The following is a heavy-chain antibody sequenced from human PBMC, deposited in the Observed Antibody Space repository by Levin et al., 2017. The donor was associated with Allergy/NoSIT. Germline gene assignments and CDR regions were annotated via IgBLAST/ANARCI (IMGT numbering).Heavy chain of an antibody. CDR2: ISTGSTYI. CDR3: ARSQRGPGDSWYGESFPYYFDS. V-gene: IGHV3-21*01. J-gene: IGHJ4*02. CDR1: GFNFTSYS. D-gene: IGHD3-10*01. Sequence: AGGSLRLSCAASGFNFTSYSMNWVRQAPGKGPEWVSSISTGSTYIYYADSVKGRFTMSRDNAKKSLYLQMTNLRAEDTAVYYCARSQRGPGDSWYGESFPYYFDSWGQGTLVTVSS.